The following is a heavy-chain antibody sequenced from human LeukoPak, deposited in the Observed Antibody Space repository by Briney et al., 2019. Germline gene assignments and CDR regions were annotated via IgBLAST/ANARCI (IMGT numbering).Heavy chain of an antibody. J-gene: IGHJ4*02. Sequence: SVKVSCKASGGTFSSYAISWVRQAPGQGLEWMGGIIPIFGTANYAQKFQGRVTITTDESTSTAYMELSSLRSEDTAVYYCARDGEIGYNQNFYSSSWYYFDYWGQGTLVTVSS. V-gene: IGHV1-69*05. CDR1: GGTFSSYA. CDR3: ARDGEIGYNQNFYSSSWYYFDY. D-gene: IGHD6-13*01. CDR2: IIPIFGTA.